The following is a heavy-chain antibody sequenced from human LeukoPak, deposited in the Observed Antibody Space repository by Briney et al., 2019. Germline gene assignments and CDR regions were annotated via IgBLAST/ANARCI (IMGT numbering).Heavy chain of an antibody. CDR2: IYYSGST. Sequence: SETLSLTCTVAGGSISSYYWSWIRQPPGKGLEWIGYIYYSGSTNYKPSLKSRVTISVDTSKNQFSLKLSSVTAADTAVYYCARRQAVAGTFFDYWGQGTLVTVSS. D-gene: IGHD6-19*01. CDR3: ARRQAVAGTFFDY. V-gene: IGHV4-59*08. CDR1: GGSISSYY. J-gene: IGHJ4*02.